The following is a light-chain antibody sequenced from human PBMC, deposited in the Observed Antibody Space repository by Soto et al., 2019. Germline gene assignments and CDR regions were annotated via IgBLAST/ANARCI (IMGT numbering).Light chain of an antibody. V-gene: IGKV3-15*01. CDR3: HQYNNLWT. Sequence: EIVMTQSPATLSVSPGERVTLSCRASQSVSSRLAWYQQKPGQSPRLLIYGASTRATGIPARFSGSGSGTGFTLTISSLQSEDFGVYYCHQYNNLWTFGQGTK. CDR2: GAS. J-gene: IGKJ1*01. CDR1: QSVSSR.